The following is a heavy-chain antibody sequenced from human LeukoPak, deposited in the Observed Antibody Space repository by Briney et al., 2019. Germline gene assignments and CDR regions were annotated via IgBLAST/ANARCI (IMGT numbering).Heavy chain of an antibody. CDR3: AXVLXIYHYYGMDV. J-gene: IGHJ6*02. D-gene: IGHD2/OR15-2a*01. Sequence: GGSLRLSCAASGFTLTSYAMTWVRQAPGKGLEWVSGISGSGGSTDYADSVRGRFTISRDNSKNTLFLQMNSLRAEDTAVYYGAXVLXIYHYYGMDVWGQGTTVTVSS. CDR1: GFTLTSYA. CDR2: ISGSGGST. V-gene: IGHV3-23*01.